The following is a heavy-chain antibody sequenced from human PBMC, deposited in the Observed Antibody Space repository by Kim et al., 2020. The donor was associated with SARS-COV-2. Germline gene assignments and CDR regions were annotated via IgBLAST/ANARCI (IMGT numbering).Heavy chain of an antibody. CDR3: ARHAHCGGESCYLGYYYYGMDV. D-gene: IGHD2-15*01. CDR2: IFPYDSDT. J-gene: IGHJ6*02. Sequence: GESLKISCKGSGYDFVNYWIAWVRQMPGKGLEWMGIIFPYDSDTRYSPSFKGQVTISADKSITTAYLQWSSLKASDTAMYYCARHAHCGGESCYLGYYYYGMDVWGQGTTVTVSS. V-gene: IGHV5-51*01. CDR1: GYDFVNYW.